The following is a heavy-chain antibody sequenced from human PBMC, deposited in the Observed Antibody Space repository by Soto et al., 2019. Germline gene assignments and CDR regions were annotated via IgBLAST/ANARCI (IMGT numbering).Heavy chain of an antibody. CDR3: ARADYYDSSGLDY. J-gene: IGHJ4*02. CDR1: GFTFSTHV. D-gene: IGHD3-22*01. V-gene: IGHV3-23*01. Sequence: GGSLRLSCTVSGFTFSTHVMSWVRQAPGKGLEWVSAISGSGGSTYYADSVKGRFTISRDNSKNTLYLQMNSLRTEDTAVYYCARADYYDSSGLDYWGQGTLVTVSS. CDR2: ISGSGGST.